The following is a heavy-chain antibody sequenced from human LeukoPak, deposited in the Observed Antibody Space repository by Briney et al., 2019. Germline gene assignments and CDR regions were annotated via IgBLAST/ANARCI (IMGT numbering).Heavy chain of an antibody. CDR1: GCTFTSYD. CDR2: MNPNSGNT. V-gene: IGHV1-8*01. J-gene: IGHJ4*02. D-gene: IGHD6-13*01. CDR3: ARVRRGSSWIGFDY. Sequence: ASVKVSCKASGCTFTSYDINWVRQATGQGLEWMGWMNPNSGNTGYAQKFQGRVTMTRNTSISTAYMELSSLRSEDTAVYYCARVRRGSSWIGFDYWGQGTPVTVSS.